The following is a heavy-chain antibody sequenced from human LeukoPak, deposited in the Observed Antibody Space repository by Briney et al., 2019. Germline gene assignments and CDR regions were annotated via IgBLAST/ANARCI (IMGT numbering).Heavy chain of an antibody. J-gene: IGHJ4*02. CDR1: GGSFSGYY. CDR3: ARVTGYMVEDYFDY. Sequence: SETLSLTCAVYGGSFSGYYWSWIRQPPGKGLEWIGEINHSGSTNYNPSLKSRVTISVKTSKNQFSLKLSSVTAADTAVYYCARVTGYMVEDYFDYWGQGTLVTVSS. D-gene: IGHD6-13*01. V-gene: IGHV4-34*01. CDR2: INHSGST.